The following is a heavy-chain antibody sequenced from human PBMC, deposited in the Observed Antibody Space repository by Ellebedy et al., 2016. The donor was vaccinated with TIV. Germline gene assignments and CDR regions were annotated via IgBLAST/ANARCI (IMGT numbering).Heavy chain of an antibody. CDR3: ARGQGWIDY. Sequence: GGSLRLSXVASGFTFSGYWMSWFRQAPGKGLEWVANIHEDGSEKYYVDSVKGRFIISRDNTKKSLYLQMNSLRAEDTAVYYCARGQGWIDYWGQGTLVTVSS. J-gene: IGHJ4*02. V-gene: IGHV3-7*04. CDR2: IHEDGSEK. D-gene: IGHD6-19*01. CDR1: GFTFSGYW.